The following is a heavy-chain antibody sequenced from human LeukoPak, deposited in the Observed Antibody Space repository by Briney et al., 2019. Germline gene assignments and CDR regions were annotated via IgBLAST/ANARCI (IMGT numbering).Heavy chain of an antibody. CDR1: GFTFSDYG. CDR2: IFYDGSNE. J-gene: IGHJ4*02. D-gene: IGHD3-22*01. Sequence: PGGSLRLSCVASGFTFSDYGMHWVRQAPGKGLEWVAVIFYDGSNEYYTDSVKGRFTISRDDFKNTLYLQMNSLKTEDTAVYYCNSFDSSGARGGAGFDYWGQGTLVTVSS. V-gene: IGHV3-33*08. CDR3: NSFDSSGARGGAGFDY.